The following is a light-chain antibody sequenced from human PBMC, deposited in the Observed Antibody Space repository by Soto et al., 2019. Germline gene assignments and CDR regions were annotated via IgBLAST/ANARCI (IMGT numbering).Light chain of an antibody. Sequence: QSALTQPASVSGSPGQSITISCTGTSSDVGAYNYVSWYQQHPGNAPKLIIYDVNNRPSGVSNRFSGSKSGNTASLTVSGLQAEDEADYYCSSYTSITTSVFGGGTQLTVL. J-gene: IGLJ3*02. CDR3: SSYTSITTSV. V-gene: IGLV2-14*03. CDR1: SSDVGAYNY. CDR2: DVN.